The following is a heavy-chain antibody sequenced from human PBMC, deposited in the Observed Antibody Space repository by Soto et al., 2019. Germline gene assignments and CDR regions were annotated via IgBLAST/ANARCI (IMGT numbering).Heavy chain of an antibody. CDR3: VEGWNDF. D-gene: IGHD1-1*01. CDR1: GFMFSSAW. V-gene: IGHV3-15*01. Sequence: EVQVVESGGDLVEPGGSLRLSCVTSGFMFSSAWMSWVRQAPGKGLEWVARIKSKKDGGARDYAAPVNGRFSISRDDSKSTVYLQMNSLRAEDTALYYCVEGWNDFWGQCTLVTVSS. J-gene: IGHJ4*02. CDR2: IKSKKDGGAR.